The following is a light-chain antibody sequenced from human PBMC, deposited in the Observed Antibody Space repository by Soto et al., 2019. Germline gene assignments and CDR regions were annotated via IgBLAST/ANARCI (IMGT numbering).Light chain of an antibody. V-gene: IGLV2-18*01. CDR1: STDFVSYNR. CDR2: EAS. J-gene: IGLJ1*01. CDR3: SLYTSENTYV. Sequence: QSVLTQPPSVSGSPGQSVTISCTGTSTDFVSYNRVSWYQQPPGTAPKLIIYEASNRPSGVPDRFSGSKTGNTASLTISGLPAADEADYYCSLYTSENTYVFGTGTKLTVL.